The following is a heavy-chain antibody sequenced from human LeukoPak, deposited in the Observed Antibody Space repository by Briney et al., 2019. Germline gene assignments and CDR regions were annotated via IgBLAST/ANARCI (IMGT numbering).Heavy chain of an antibody. CDR3: AKAPGVTTSPFDY. Sequence: GRSLRLSCAASGFTFSSYAMSWVRQAPGKGLEWVSAISGSGGSTYYADSVKGRFTISRDNSKNTLYLQMNSLRAEDTAVYYCAKAPGVTTSPFDYWGQGTLVIVSS. D-gene: IGHD4-17*01. J-gene: IGHJ4*02. V-gene: IGHV3-23*01. CDR2: ISGSGGST. CDR1: GFTFSSYA.